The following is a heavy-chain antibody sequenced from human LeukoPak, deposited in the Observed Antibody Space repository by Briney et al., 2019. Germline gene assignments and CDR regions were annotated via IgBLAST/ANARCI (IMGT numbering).Heavy chain of an antibody. V-gene: IGHV4-61*01. CDR3: ARARIMITFGGVGWFDP. Sequence: SETLSLTCAVSGDSVSSSNYYWSWIRQPPGKGLEWIGYIYYGGNTNYNPSLQSRVTISVDTSKNQFSLKLSSVTAADTAVYYCARARIMITFGGVGWFDPWGQGTLVTVSS. J-gene: IGHJ5*02. D-gene: IGHD3-16*01. CDR1: GDSVSSSNYY. CDR2: IYYGGNT.